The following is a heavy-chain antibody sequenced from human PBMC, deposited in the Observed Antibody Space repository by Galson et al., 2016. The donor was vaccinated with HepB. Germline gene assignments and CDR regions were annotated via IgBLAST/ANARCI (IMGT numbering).Heavy chain of an antibody. Sequence: QSGAEVKKPGESLRISCEASGYSFARFWIGWVRQLPGKGLEWMGIIYPGDSDARYRPSLQGQVTISVDKSINTAYLQWSSLKASDTAMYYCARQPLHSYGRSYLDLWGQGTLVTVSS. J-gene: IGHJ4*02. D-gene: IGHD5-18*01. V-gene: IGHV5-51*01. CDR1: GYSFARFW. CDR2: IYPGDSDA. CDR3: ARQPLHSYGRSYLDL.